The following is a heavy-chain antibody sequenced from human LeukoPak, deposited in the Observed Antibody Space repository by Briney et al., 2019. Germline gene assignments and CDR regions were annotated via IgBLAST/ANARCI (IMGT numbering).Heavy chain of an antibody. Sequence: QPGGSLRLSCAASGFSFSTYEMNWVRQAPGKGLEWVSYISSCGRTIYYADSVKGRFTISRDNAKNSLYLQMNSLRAEDTAVYYCASSVNCSSTSCPRGVLRYFDWPIDYWGQGTLVTVSS. CDR3: ASSVNCSSTSCPRGVLRYFDWPIDY. D-gene: IGHD3-9*01. J-gene: IGHJ4*02. V-gene: IGHV3-48*03. CDR1: GFSFSTYE. CDR2: ISSCGRTI.